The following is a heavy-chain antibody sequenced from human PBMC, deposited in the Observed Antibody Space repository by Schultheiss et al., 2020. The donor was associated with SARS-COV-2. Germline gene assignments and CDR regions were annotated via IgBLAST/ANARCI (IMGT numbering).Heavy chain of an antibody. D-gene: IGHD1-20*01. CDR3: ARGVITGRGY. J-gene: IGHJ4*02. V-gene: IGHV3-30*14. Sequence: GGSLRLSCAASGFTFSSYAMHWVRQAPGKGLEWVAVISYDGSNKYYADSVKGQFIISRHNSKNMVYLQMNSLRTEDSAVYYCARGVITGRGYWGQGTLVTVAS. CDR2: ISYDGSNK. CDR1: GFTFSSYA.